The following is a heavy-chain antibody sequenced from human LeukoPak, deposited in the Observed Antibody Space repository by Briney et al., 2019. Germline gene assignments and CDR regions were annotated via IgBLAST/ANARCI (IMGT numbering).Heavy chain of an antibody. CDR2: ISVYNGNT. Sequence: ASVKVSCKASGYTFTSYGISWVRQAPGQGLEWMGWISVYNGNTNYAQKLQGRVTMTTDTSTSTAYMELRSLRSDDTAVYYCARAYGSGSYYRPNWFDPWGQGTLVTVSS. V-gene: IGHV1-18*01. D-gene: IGHD3-10*01. CDR3: ARAYGSGSYYRPNWFDP. J-gene: IGHJ5*02. CDR1: GYTFTSYG.